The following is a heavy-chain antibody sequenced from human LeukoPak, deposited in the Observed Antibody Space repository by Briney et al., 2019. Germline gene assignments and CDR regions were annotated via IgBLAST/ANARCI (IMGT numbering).Heavy chain of an antibody. Sequence: SETLSLTCAVSGASVSSASYWTWIRQPPGKGVEWIAHIYNGVNTNYNPSLKSRVTISVDTSKNQFSLRLNSVTAADTAVYYCARSRAFNSGAFDPWGQGSLVTVSS. CDR1: GASVSSASY. J-gene: IGHJ5*02. CDR2: IYNGVNT. D-gene: IGHD1-26*01. CDR3: ARSRAFNSGAFDP. V-gene: IGHV4-61*01.